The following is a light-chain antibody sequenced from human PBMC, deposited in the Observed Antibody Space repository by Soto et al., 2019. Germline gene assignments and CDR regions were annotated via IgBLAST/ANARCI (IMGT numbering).Light chain of an antibody. J-gene: IGKJ1*01. CDR2: KAS. CDR3: QQYNSYRT. V-gene: IGKV1-5*03. Sequence: DIQMTQSPSTLSASVGDRVTITCRASQSISSWLAWYQQKPGKAPKLLIYKASSLQSGVPSTFSGSGSGTEFTLTMCSLQPDYFYTYHCQQYNSYRTFG. CDR1: QSISSW.